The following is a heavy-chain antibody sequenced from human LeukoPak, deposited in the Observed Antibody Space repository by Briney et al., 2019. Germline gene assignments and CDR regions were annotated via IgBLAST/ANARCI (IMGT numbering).Heavy chain of an antibody. D-gene: IGHD2-15*01. J-gene: IGHJ6*03. Sequence: SETLSLTCTVSGGSISSSSYYWGWIRQPPGKGLEWFGSIYYSGSTYYNPSLKSRVTISVDTSKNQFSLKLSSVTAADTAVYYCARVPVGRYCSGGSCGARYYYYYMDVWGKGTTVTVSS. CDR3: ARVPVGRYCSGGSCGARYYYYYMDV. CDR1: GGSISSSSYY. V-gene: IGHV4-39*07. CDR2: IYYSGST.